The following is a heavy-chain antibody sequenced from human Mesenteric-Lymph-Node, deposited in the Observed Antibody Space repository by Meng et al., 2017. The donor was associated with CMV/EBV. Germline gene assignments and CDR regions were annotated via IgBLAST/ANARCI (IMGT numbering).Heavy chain of an antibody. CDR2: IFHSGTT. CDR3: ARVSGDLGRGMDV. CDR1: GYSIRSGYY. V-gene: IGHV4-38-2*02. D-gene: IGHD7-27*01. Sequence: SETLSLTCSVSGYSIRSGYYWGWIRQTPGKGLEWIGSIFHSGTTYYNPSLKSRVTISVDTSKNQISLKLSSVTAADTAVYYCARVSGDLGRGMDVWGQGTTVTVSS. J-gene: IGHJ6*02.